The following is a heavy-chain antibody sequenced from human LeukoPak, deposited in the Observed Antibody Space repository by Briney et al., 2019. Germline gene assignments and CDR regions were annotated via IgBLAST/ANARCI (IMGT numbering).Heavy chain of an antibody. Sequence: GGSLRLSCAASGFTFSTYAMSWVRQAPGKGLGWVSAISGSGGSTYYADSVKGRFTISRDNSKNTLYLQMNSLRAEDTAVYYCAKDIRSRLEMATIMHYWGQGTLVTVSS. J-gene: IGHJ4*02. D-gene: IGHD5-24*01. V-gene: IGHV3-23*01. CDR1: GFTFSTYA. CDR3: AKDIRSRLEMATIMHY. CDR2: ISGSGGST.